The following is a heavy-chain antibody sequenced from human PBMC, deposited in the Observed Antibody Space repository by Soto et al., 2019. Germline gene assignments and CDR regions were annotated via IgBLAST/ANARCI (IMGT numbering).Heavy chain of an antibody. D-gene: IGHD5-18*01. CDR2: ISYDGSNK. J-gene: IGHJ4*02. CDR3: ARSRPLRLTAMVTYYFDY. CDR1: GFTFSSYA. V-gene: IGHV3-30-3*01. Sequence: GGSLRLSCAASGFTFSSYAMHWVRQAPGKGLEWVAVISYDGSNKYYADSVKGRFTISRDNSKNTLYLQMNSLRAEDTAVYYCARSRPLRLTAMVTYYFDYWGQGTVVTVSS.